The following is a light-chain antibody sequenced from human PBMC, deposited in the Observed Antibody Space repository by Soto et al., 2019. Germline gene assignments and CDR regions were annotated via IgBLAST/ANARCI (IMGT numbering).Light chain of an antibody. CDR3: MQAIQSPRT. Sequence: DIVMTQSPLSLPVMPGEPASISCRSSQSLLHSNGYKFLDWYLQRPGQSPQLLIYLASNRSPGVPDRFSGSGSGKDFTRKISRVEAEDVGVYYCMQAIQSPRTFGQGAQVDI. V-gene: IGKV2-28*01. CDR1: QSLLHSNGYKF. J-gene: IGKJ1*01. CDR2: LAS.